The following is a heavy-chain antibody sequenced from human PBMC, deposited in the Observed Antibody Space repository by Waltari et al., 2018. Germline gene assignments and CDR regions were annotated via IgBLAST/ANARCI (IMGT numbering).Heavy chain of an antibody. CDR2: IYHSGST. D-gene: IGHD2-8*02. J-gene: IGHJ2*01. Sequence: QVQLQESGPGLVKPSETLSLTCTVSGYSISSGYYWGWIRQPPGKGLEWIGSIYHSGSTYYNPSLKSRVTISVDTSKNQFSLKLSSVTAADTAVYYCARDLILLGFGYFDLWGRGTLVTVSS. CDR1: GYSISSGYY. CDR3: ARDLILLGFGYFDL. V-gene: IGHV4-38-2*02.